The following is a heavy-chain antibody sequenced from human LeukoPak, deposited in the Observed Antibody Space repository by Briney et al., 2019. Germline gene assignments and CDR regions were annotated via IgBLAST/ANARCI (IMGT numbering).Heavy chain of an antibody. D-gene: IGHD3-16*01. CDR1: GFTFNSYG. Sequence: GGSLRLSCAASGFTFNSYGMHWVRQAPGKGLEWVAFIRYDGSNKYYADSVKGRFTISRDNSKNTLYLQMNSLRAEDTAVYYCAKDWVNYFDYWGQGALVTVSS. V-gene: IGHV3-30*02. J-gene: IGHJ4*02. CDR2: IRYDGSNK. CDR3: AKDWVNYFDY.